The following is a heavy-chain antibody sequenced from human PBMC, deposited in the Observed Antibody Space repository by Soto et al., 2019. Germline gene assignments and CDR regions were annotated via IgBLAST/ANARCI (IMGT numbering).Heavy chain of an antibody. CDR2: ITSSGTTV. CDR1: GFTFSSYS. Sequence: EVHLVESGGGLVQPGGSLRLSCAASGFTFSSYSLKWVRQAPGKGLEWVSYITSSGTTVYYADSVRGRFTISRDNAKNTLYLQMNSLRDDDTVVYYCARGSSNWAYFFDFWGQGTLVTVSS. J-gene: IGHJ4*02. D-gene: IGHD6-13*01. V-gene: IGHV3-48*02. CDR3: ARGSSNWAYFFDF.